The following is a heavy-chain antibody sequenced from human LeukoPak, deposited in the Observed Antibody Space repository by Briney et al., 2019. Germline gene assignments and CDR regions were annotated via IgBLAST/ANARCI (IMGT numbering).Heavy chain of an antibody. Sequence: GASVKVSCKASGYTFTSYVISWVRQAPGQGLEWMGCISAYNGNTNYAQKLQGRLTMTTDTSTSTACMELRSLRSNDTAVYYCARVEMAAPSLDYWGQGTLVTVSS. J-gene: IGHJ4*02. V-gene: IGHV1-18*01. D-gene: IGHD5-24*01. CDR2: ISAYNGNT. CDR3: ARVEMAAPSLDY. CDR1: GYTFTSYV.